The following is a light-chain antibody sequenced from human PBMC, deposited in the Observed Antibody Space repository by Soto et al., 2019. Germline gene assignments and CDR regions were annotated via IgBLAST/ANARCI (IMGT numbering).Light chain of an antibody. CDR1: QSISNW. CDR2: DVS. V-gene: IGKV1-5*01. Sequence: DIQMTQSPSTLSASVGDRVTITCRASQSISNWLAWYQQKPGKAPTLLIYDVSRLESGVPSRFSGSGSGTEFTLTINSLQPDDFATYYRQQYDTYYTFGQGTKVAI. CDR3: QQYDTYYT. J-gene: IGKJ2*01.